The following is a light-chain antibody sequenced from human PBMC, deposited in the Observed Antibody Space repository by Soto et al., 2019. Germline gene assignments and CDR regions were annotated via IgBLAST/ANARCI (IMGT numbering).Light chain of an antibody. V-gene: IGKV1-39*01. Sequence: DIQMTQSPSSLSASLGDRVTITCRASQSVSSHLNWYQQKPGKAPKLLIYAEASLQSGVPSRFSGSGSGTDFTLTISSLQPEDFATYFCQHHYATPYTFGQGTKLEIK. CDR2: AEA. CDR1: QSVSSH. J-gene: IGKJ2*01. CDR3: QHHYATPYT.